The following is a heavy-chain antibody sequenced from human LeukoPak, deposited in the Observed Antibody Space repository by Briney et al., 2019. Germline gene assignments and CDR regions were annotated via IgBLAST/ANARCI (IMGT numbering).Heavy chain of an antibody. J-gene: IGHJ5*02. CDR3: AKARYNSGWYGLDP. V-gene: IGHV3-23*01. Sequence: GGSLRLSWAASGFTFSSYAMSWVRQAPGKGREWVSGISGSGTSTYYADSAKGRFNLSRDNSKNTLYLQMDSLRAEDTAVYYCAKARYNSGWYGLDPWGQGTLVTVSS. CDR2: ISGSGTST. CDR1: GFTFSSYA. D-gene: IGHD6-19*01.